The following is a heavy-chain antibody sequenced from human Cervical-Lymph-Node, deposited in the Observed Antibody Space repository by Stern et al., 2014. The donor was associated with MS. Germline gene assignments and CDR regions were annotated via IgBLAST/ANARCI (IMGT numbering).Heavy chain of an antibody. Sequence: QLQLQESGPGLVKPSGTLSLTCAVSGDSISSSNWWSWVRQSPGKGLEGVGDIYHAGTTNYNSTLKSRLTISADNSKNQFSLKLTLETAADTAVYYCVRALGSSSFRYWFDPWGQGTLVIVSS. V-gene: IGHV4-4*02. CDR1: GDSISSSNW. J-gene: IGHJ5*02. D-gene: IGHD6-13*01. CDR3: VRALGSSSFRYWFDP. CDR2: IYHAGTT.